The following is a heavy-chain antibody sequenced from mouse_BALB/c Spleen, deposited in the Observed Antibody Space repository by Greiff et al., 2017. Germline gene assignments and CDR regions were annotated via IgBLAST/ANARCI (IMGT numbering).Heavy chain of an antibody. D-gene: IGHD2-2*01. CDR1: GFTFSSYG. CDR3: ARLGYDGNYYAMDY. CDR2: IRSGGSYT. V-gene: IGHV5-6*01. Sequence: EVKLMESGGDLVKPGGSLKLSCAASGFTFSSYGLSWVRQTPDKRLEWVATIRSGGSYTYYPDSVKGRFTISRDNAKNTLYLQMSSLKSEDTAMYYCARLGYDGNYYAMDYWGQGTSVTVSS. J-gene: IGHJ4*01.